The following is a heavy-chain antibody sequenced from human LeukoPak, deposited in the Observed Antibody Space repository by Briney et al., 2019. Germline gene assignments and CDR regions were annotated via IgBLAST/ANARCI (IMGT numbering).Heavy chain of an antibody. CDR3: ARSHSGTYPSVDY. CDR1: GGSISSYY. Sequence: SETLSLTCTVSGGSISSYYWSWIRQPPGKGLEWIGYIYYGGSTNYNPSLKSRVTTSVDTSKNQFSLKLSSVTAADTAVYYCARSHSGTYPSVDYWGQGTLVTVSS. J-gene: IGHJ4*02. V-gene: IGHV4-59*01. CDR2: IYYGGST. D-gene: IGHD1-26*01.